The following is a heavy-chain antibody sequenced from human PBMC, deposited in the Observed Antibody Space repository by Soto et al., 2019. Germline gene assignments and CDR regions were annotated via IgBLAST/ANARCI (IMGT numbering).Heavy chain of an antibody. CDR1: GFSLSTSRVG. CDR2: IYWDDDK. V-gene: IGHV2-5*02. Sequence: QITLKESGPTLVKPTQTLTLTCTFSGFSLSTSRVGVGWIRQPPGKALEWLALIYWDDDKRYSPSLKSRLTITKDTSKNQVVLTMTNADPVDTATYYCVHTSGSGNSAGFDYWGQGTLVTVSS. CDR3: VHTSGSGNSAGFDY. J-gene: IGHJ4*02. D-gene: IGHD3-10*01.